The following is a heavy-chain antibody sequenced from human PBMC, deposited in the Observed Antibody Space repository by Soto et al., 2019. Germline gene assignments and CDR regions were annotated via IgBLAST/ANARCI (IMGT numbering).Heavy chain of an antibody. Sequence: EVQLVESGGGLVKPGGSLRLSCAASGFTFSSYSMNWVRQAPGKGLEWVSSISSSSSYIYYADSVKGRFTISRDNAKNSLYLQRNSMRAEDTAVYYCTWRVPFDIWGQGTMVTVSS. CDR1: GFTFSSYS. V-gene: IGHV3-21*01. CDR3: TWRVPFDI. J-gene: IGHJ3*02. CDR2: ISSSSSYI. D-gene: IGHD2-2*01.